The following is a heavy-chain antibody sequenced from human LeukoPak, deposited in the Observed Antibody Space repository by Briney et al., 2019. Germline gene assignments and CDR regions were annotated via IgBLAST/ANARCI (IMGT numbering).Heavy chain of an antibody. V-gene: IGHV1-2*02. Sequence: ASVKVSCKASGYTFTGYYMHWVRQAPGQGLEWMGWINPNSGDTNFAQKFQGRVTMTRDTSISTAYMELSRLRSDDTAVYYCARAFGTGYSSSWSQGTLVTVSS. D-gene: IGHD6-13*01. CDR3: ARAFGTGYSSS. CDR2: INPNSGDT. CDR1: GYTFTGYY. J-gene: IGHJ4*02.